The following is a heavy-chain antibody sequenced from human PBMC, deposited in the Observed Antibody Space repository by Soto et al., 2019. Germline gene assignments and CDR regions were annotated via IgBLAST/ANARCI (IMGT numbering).Heavy chain of an antibody. CDR3: AKDDSGKSYCGGDCYWRG. V-gene: IGHV3-30*18. CDR2: ISYDGSNK. D-gene: IGHD2-21*02. CDR1: GFTFSSYG. J-gene: IGHJ4*02. Sequence: QVQLVESGGGVVQPGRSLRLSCAASGFTFSSYGMHWVRQAPGKGLEWVAVISYDGSNKYYADSVKGRFTISRDNSKNTLYLQMNSLRAEDTAVYYCAKDDSGKSYCGGDCYWRGWGQGTLVTVSS.